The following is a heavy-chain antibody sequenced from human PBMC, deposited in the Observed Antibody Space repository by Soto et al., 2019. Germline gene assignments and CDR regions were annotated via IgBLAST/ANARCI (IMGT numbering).Heavy chain of an antibody. Sequence: LSLTCTVSGGSISSYYWSWIRQPPGKGLEWIGYIYYSGSTNYNPSLKSRVTISVDTSKNQFSLKLSSVTAADTAVYYCARERNSMQTYYDFWSGYYSHGMDVWGQGTTVTAP. CDR2: IYYSGST. CDR3: ARERNSMQTYYDFWSGYYSHGMDV. J-gene: IGHJ6*02. D-gene: IGHD3-3*01. CDR1: GGSISSYY. V-gene: IGHV4-59*01.